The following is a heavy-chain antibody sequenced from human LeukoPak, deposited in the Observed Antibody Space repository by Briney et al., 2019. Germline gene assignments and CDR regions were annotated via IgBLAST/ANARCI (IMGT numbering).Heavy chain of an antibody. V-gene: IGHV4-31*03. CDR2: IHSSGSV. CDR3: ATYCSSTSCYNRGFDY. CDR1: GGSINSGGDY. D-gene: IGHD2-2*02. Sequence: SETLSLTCTVSGGSINSGGDYMSWLRQHPGKGLEWLGHIHSSGSVYYNPSLKSRITISTDTSQTQFSLKLTSVTAADTAVYYCATYCSSTSCYNRGFDYWGQGTLVTVSS. J-gene: IGHJ4*02.